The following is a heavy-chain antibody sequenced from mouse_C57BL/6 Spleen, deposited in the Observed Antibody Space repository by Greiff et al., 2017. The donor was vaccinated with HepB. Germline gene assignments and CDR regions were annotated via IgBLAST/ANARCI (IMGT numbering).Heavy chain of an antibody. J-gene: IGHJ4*01. CDR3: ARRRLGYYYAMDY. CDR1: GYTFTSYW. Sequence: QVQLQQSGAELVKPGASVKMSCKASGYTFTSYWITWVKQRPGQGLEWIGDIYPGSGSTNYNEKFKSKATLTVDTSSSTAYMQLSSLTSEDSAVYYCARRRLGYYYAMDYWGQGTSVTVSS. V-gene: IGHV1-55*01. CDR2: IYPGSGST. D-gene: IGHD1-2*01.